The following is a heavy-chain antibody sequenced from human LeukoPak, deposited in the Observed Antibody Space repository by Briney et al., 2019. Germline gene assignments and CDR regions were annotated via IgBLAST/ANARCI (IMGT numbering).Heavy chain of an antibody. CDR3: ARICSSTDCLIPD. CDR2: ISSSSSTI. Sequence: GGSLRLSCAASGFTFSSYSMNWVRQAPGKGLEWVSCISSSSSTIYYADSVKGRFTISRDNAKNTVYLQINSLRDEDTAVYYCARICSSTDCLIPDWGQGTLVTVSS. CDR1: GFTFSSYS. J-gene: IGHJ4*02. D-gene: IGHD2-2*01. V-gene: IGHV3-48*02.